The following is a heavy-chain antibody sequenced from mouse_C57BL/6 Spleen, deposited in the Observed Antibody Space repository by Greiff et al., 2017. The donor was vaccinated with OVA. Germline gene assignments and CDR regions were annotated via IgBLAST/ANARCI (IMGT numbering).Heavy chain of an antibody. CDR1: GFTFSSYG. CDR3: ARQDSNSWDFYV. D-gene: IGHD2-5*01. CDR2: ISSGGSYT. J-gene: IGHJ1*03. Sequence: EVQGVESGGDLVKPGGSLKLSCAASGFTFSSYGMSWVRQTPDKRLEWVATISSGGSYTYYPDSVKGRFTISRDNAKNTLYLQMSSLKSEDTAMYYCARQDSNSWDFYVWGTGTTVTVSS. V-gene: IGHV5-6*01.